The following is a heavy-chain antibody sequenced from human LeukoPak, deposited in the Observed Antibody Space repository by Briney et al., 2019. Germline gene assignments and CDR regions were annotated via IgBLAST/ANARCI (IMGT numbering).Heavy chain of an antibody. V-gene: IGHV3-30*03. CDR1: GFTFNNYG. CDR2: ISYDGSNK. J-gene: IGHJ4*02. CDR3: AVGSTMIDY. D-gene: IGHD1-26*01. Sequence: GGSLRLSCAASGFTFNNYGMHWVRQAPGKGLEWVAVISYDGSNKYYADSVKGRFTISRDNSKNTLYLQMNSLRAEDTAVYYCAVGSTMIDYWGQGTLVTVSS.